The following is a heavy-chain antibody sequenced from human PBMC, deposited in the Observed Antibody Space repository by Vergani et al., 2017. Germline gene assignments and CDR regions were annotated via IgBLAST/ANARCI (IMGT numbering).Heavy chain of an antibody. CDR1: GYTFTSYY. D-gene: IGHD2-2*01. J-gene: IGHJ5*02. V-gene: IGHV1-46*01. CDR2: INPSGGST. CDR3: ARDSRYCSSTSCYVGRDWFDP. Sequence: QVQLVQSGAEVKKPGASVKVSCKASGYTFTSYYMHWVRQAPGQGLEWMGIINPSGGSTSYEQKFQGRVTMTRDTSTSTVYMELRSLRSEDTAVYYCARDSRYCSSTSCYVGRDWFDPWGQGTLVTVSS.